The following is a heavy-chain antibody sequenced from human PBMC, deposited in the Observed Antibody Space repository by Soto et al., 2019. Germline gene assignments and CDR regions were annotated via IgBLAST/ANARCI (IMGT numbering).Heavy chain of an antibody. CDR2: ISTYNGNT. CDR3: ARDPYHVLMVNAPNLDGMDV. D-gene: IGHD2-8*01. CDR1: GYTFTTYD. V-gene: IGHV1-18*01. J-gene: IGHJ6*02. Sequence: QVQLVQSGAEVKKPGASVKVSCKASGYTFTTYDISWVRQAPGQGLEWMGRISTYNGNTNYPQSLQGRLTMTTDTSXXTXYXELRSLRTDDTAVYYCARDPYHVLMVNAPNLDGMDVWGQGTTVTVSS.